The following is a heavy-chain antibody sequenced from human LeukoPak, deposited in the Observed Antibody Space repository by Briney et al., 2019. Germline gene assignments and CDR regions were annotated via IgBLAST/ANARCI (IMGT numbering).Heavy chain of an antibody. J-gene: IGHJ6*02. CDR2: IYPGDSDT. CDR1: GYSFTSYW. D-gene: IGHD2-15*01. V-gene: IGHV5-51*01. CDR3: ARSAGCSGGSCYTPKDHYYYAMDV. Sequence: GESLKISCKGSGYSFTSYWIGWVRQMPGKGLEWMGIIYPGDSDTTYSPSFQGQVTISADKSISTAYLQWSSLKASDTAMYYCARSAGCSGGSCYTPKDHYYYAMDVWGQGTTVTVSS.